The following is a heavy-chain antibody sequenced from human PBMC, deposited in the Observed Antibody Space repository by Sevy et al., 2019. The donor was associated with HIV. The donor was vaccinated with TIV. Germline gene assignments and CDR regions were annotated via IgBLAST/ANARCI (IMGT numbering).Heavy chain of an antibody. D-gene: IGHD1-26*01. CDR1: GGSFSGYY. Sequence: SETLSLTCAVYGGSFSGYYWSWIRQPPGKGLEWIGEINHSGSTNYNPSLKSRVTISVDTSKNQFSLKLSSVTAADTAVYYCARSQNIGEPGGGHFDYWGQGTLVTVSS. CDR2: INHSGST. J-gene: IGHJ4*02. CDR3: ARSQNIGEPGGGHFDY. V-gene: IGHV4-34*01.